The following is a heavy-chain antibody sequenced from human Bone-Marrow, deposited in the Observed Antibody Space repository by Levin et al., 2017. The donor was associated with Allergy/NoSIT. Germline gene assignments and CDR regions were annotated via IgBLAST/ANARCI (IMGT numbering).Heavy chain of an antibody. V-gene: IGHV1-69*02. CDR1: GGTFSSYT. D-gene: IGHD3-10*01. J-gene: IGHJ6*02. CDR2: IIPILGIA. CDR3: ARMSHGGSGSYYNVTLHSYYYGMDG. Sequence: GGSLRLSCKASGGTFSSYTISWVRQAPGQGLEWMGRIIPILGIANYAQKFQGRVTITADKSTSTAYMELSSLRSEDTAVYYCARMSHGGSGSYYNVTLHSYYYGMDGWGQGTTVTVSS.